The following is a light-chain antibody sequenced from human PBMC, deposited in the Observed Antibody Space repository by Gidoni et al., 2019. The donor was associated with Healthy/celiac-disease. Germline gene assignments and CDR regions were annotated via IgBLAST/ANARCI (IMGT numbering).Light chain of an antibody. CDR3: QQRSNRLT. V-gene: IGKV3-11*01. J-gene: IGKJ4*01. CDR1: QSVSSY. Sequence: EIVLPQSPATLSLSPGERATLSCRASQSVSSYLAWYQQKPGQAPRLLIYDASNRATGIPARFSGSGSGTDFTLTISSLEPEDLAVYYCQQRSNRLTFGGXTKVEIK. CDR2: DAS.